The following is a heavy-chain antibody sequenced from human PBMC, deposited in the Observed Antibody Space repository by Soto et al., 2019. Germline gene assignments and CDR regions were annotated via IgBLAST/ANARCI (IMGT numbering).Heavy chain of an antibody. CDR3: ARDPPATRHGMDV. V-gene: IGHV3-53*01. J-gene: IGHJ6*02. Sequence: PGGSLRLSCAASGSTVSSNYMSWVRQAPGKGLEWVSVIYSGGSTYYADSVGGRFTISRDNSKNTLYLQMKSLRAEDTAVYYCARDPPATRHGMDVWGQGTTVTVSS. CDR1: GSTVSSNY. CDR2: IYSGGST.